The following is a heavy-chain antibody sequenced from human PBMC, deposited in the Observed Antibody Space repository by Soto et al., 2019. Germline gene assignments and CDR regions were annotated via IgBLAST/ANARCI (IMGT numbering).Heavy chain of an antibody. CDR1: GYTFTSYD. D-gene: IGHD3-22*01. CDR3: ARNPDYYDSSGYYFYYYYGMDV. Sequence: ASVKVSCKASGYTFTSYDINWVRQATGQGLEWMGRMNPNSGNTGYAQKFQGRVTMTRNTSISTAYMALSGLRSEDTDVYYCARNPDYYDSSGYYFYYYYGMDVCGQGTTVA. CDR2: MNPNSGNT. V-gene: IGHV1-8*01. J-gene: IGHJ6*02.